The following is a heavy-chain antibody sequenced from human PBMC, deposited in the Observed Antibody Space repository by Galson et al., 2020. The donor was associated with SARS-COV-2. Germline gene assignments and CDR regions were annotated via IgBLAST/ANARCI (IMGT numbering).Heavy chain of an antibody. D-gene: IGHD2-21*01. CDR2: TYYRSKWYN. CDR1: GDSVSSDNGA. J-gene: IGHJ4*02. Sequence: SQTLSLTCAISGDSVSSDNGAWNWIRQSPSRGLEWLGRTYYRSKWYNDYALSVRGRITINPDTSKNQFSLQLNSVTPEDMAVYYCARDQADSMDYWGQGTLVTVSS. V-gene: IGHV6-1*01. CDR3: ARDQADSMDY.